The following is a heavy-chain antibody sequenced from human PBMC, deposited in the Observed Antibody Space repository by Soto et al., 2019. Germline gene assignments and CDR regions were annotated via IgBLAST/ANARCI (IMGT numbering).Heavy chain of an antibody. CDR2: IYYSGST. J-gene: IGHJ4*02. Sequence: SETLSLTCTVSGGSISSGGYYWSWIRQHPGKGLEWIGYIYYSGSTYYNPSLKSRVTISIDTSKNQFSLKLNSVTAADTAVYYCATSPSSGWYNYWGQGTLVTVS. D-gene: IGHD6-19*01. CDR3: ATSPSSGWYNY. V-gene: IGHV4-31*03. CDR1: GGSISSGGYY.